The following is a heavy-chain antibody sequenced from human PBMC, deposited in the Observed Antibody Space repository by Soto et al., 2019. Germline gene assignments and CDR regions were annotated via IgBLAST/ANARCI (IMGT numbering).Heavy chain of an antibody. CDR1: GFTFGSYG. V-gene: IGHV3-33*01. CDR3: ARDGYCSGGSCYSVPVFDY. J-gene: IGHJ4*02. Sequence: GGSLRLSCAASGFTFGSYGMHWVRQAPGKGLEWVAVIWYDGSNKYYADSVKGRFTISRDNPKNTLYLQMNSLRAEDTAVYYCARDGYCSGGSCYSVPVFDYWGQGT. D-gene: IGHD2-15*01. CDR2: IWYDGSNK.